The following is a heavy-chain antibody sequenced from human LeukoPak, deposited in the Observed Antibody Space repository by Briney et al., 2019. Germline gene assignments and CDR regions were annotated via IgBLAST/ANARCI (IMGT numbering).Heavy chain of an antibody. CDR3: ARERIGGSLDY. D-gene: IGHD1-26*01. Sequence: GGSLRLSCAASGFTFDDYGFSCVRQAPGKGLEWVCDLNWNGGGTGYADSVKGRFTVSRDNAKNTVYLQMNSLTADDSALYYCARERIGGSLDYWGQGTLVTVSS. V-gene: IGHV3-20*04. J-gene: IGHJ4*02. CDR2: LNWNGGGT. CDR1: GFTFDDYG.